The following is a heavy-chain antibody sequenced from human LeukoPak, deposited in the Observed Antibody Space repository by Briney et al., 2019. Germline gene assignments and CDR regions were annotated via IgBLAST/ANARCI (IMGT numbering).Heavy chain of an antibody. Sequence: GGSLRLSCAASGFTFSSYAMSWVRQAPGKGLEWVSLIYTSGSTYYADSVKGRFTISRDNSKNTLYLQMNSLRAEDTAVYYCAKSPGGGGYFDYWGQGTLVTVSS. CDR3: AKSPGGGGYFDY. J-gene: IGHJ4*02. CDR1: GFTFSSYA. V-gene: IGHV3-23*05. CDR2: IYTSGST. D-gene: IGHD3-10*01.